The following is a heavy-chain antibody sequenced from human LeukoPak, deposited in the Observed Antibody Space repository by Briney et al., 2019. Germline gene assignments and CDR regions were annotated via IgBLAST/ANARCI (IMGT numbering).Heavy chain of an antibody. CDR3: ARHRGGRFSGSYCDY. J-gene: IGHJ4*02. CDR2: ISYSGST. D-gene: IGHD1-26*01. V-gene: IGHV4-59*08. Sequence: SETLSLTCTVSGVSIRSHYWIWIRQPPGKGLEWIGHISYSGSTNYNPSLKSRVTISLDSSKNQFSLELSSVTAADTAVYYCARHRGGRFSGSYCDYWGQGTLVTVSS. CDR1: GVSIRSHY.